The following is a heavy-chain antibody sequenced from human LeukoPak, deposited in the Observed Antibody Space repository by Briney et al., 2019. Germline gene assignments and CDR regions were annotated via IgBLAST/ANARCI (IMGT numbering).Heavy chain of an antibody. CDR2: MNPNSGNT. J-gene: IGHJ5*02. V-gene: IGHV1-8*03. D-gene: IGHD1-1*01. CDR3: ARAPITTEDWFDP. Sequence: ASVKVSCKASGYTFNSYDINWVRQATGQGLEWMGWMNPNSGNTGYAQKFQGRVTITRNTSISTAYMELSSLRSEDTAVYYCARAPITTEDWFDPWGQGTLVTVSS. CDR1: GYTFNSYD.